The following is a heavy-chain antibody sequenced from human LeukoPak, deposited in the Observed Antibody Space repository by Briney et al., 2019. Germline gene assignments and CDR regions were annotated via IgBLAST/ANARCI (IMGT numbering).Heavy chain of an antibody. V-gene: IGHV3-48*03. D-gene: IGHD6-19*01. J-gene: IGHJ4*02. CDR2: ISSSGTTI. CDR3: ARDPGIAVPLYYFDY. Sequence: GGSPRLSCAASGFTFSSYEMNWVRQAPGKGLEWVSYISSSGTTIYYADSVKGRFTISRDNAKNSLYLQMNSLRAEDTAVYYCARDPGIAVPLYYFDYWGQGTLVTVSS. CDR1: GFTFSSYE.